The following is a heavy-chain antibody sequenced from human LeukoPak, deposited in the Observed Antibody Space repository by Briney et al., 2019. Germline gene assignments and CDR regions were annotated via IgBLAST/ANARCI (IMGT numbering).Heavy chain of an antibody. CDR3: ARGGGVDTAMAGRYYYMDV. D-gene: IGHD5-18*01. CDR1: GGTFSSYA. J-gene: IGHJ6*03. V-gene: IGHV1-69*05. Sequence: ASVKVSCKASGGTFSSYAISWVRQAPGQGLEWMGGIIPIFGTANYAQKFQGRVTITTDESTSTAYMELSSLRSEDTAVYYCARGGGVDTAMAGRYYYMDVWGKGTTVTVSS. CDR2: IIPIFGTA.